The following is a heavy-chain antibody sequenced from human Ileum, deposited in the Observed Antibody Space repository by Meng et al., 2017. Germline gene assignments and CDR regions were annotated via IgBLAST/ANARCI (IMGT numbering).Heavy chain of an antibody. CDR2: ISGSGSTI. CDR3: VRDCDVDCYLLLDV. Sequence: GGSLRLSCAASGFTFSDYYMSWIRQAPGKGLEWVSSISGSGSTIQYADSLKGRFTISRDNAKNTLYLQLNSLGAEDTAVYYCVRDCDVDCYLLLDVWGQGTLVTVSS. J-gene: IGHJ4*02. D-gene: IGHD2-21*02. CDR1: GFTFSDYY. V-gene: IGHV3-11*01.